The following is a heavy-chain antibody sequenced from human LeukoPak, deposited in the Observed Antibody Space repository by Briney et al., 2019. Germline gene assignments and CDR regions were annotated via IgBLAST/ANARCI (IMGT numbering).Heavy chain of an antibody. Sequence: GASVKVSCKASGYTFTSYGISWVRQAPGQGLEWMGWISAYNGNTNYAQKLQGRVTMTTHTSTSTAYMELSSLRSEDTAVYYCAAGDVGDAFDIWGQGTMVTVSS. D-gene: IGHD3-10*01. CDR2: ISAYNGNT. J-gene: IGHJ3*02. CDR1: GYTFTSYG. CDR3: AAGDVGDAFDI. V-gene: IGHV1-18*01.